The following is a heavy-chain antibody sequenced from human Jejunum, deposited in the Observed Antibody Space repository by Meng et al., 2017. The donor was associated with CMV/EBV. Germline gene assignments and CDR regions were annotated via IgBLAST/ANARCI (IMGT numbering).Heavy chain of an antibody. CDR1: GGSFTGYY. Sequence: LTCEIHGGSFTGYYCAWIRQPPGKELEWIGEVNHRRDTDYNPPLNGRVTILVDTSKKQSSLKLSSVTAADTAVYYCARGLDNYYDMTWGQGILVTVSS. CDR2: VNHRRDT. J-gene: IGHJ5*02. D-gene: IGHD3-22*01. CDR3: ARGLDNYYDMT. V-gene: IGHV4-34*01.